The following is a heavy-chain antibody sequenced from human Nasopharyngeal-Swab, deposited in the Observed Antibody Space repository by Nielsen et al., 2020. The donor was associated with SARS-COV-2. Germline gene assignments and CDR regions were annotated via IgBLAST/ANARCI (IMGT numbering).Heavy chain of an antibody. J-gene: IGHJ4*02. CDR3: ARDRATRRYFDWSTFDY. CDR1: GFTFSDYY. Sequence: GGSLRLSCAASGFTFSDYYMSWIRQAPGKGLEWVSYISSSGSTIYYADSVKGRFTISRDNAKNSLYLQMNSLSDEDTAVYYCARDRATRRYFDWSTFDYWGQGTLVTVSS. D-gene: IGHD3-9*01. CDR2: ISSSGSTI. V-gene: IGHV3-11*04.